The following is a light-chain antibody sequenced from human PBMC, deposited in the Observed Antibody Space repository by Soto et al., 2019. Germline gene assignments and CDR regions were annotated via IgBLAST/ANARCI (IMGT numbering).Light chain of an antibody. CDR2: DAS. Sequence: IQMSQSPSTLSASVGDRDTITCSASQSISSWLAWYQQKPGKAPKLLIYDASSLESGVPSRFSGSGSGTEFTLTISSLQPDDFATYYCQQYNSYSWTFGQGTKVDIK. V-gene: IGKV1-5*01. CDR3: QQYNSYSWT. CDR1: QSISSW. J-gene: IGKJ1*01.